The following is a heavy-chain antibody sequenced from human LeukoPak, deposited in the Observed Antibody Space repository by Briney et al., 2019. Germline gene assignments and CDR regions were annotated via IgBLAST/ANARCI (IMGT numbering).Heavy chain of an antibody. D-gene: IGHD2-2*01. Sequence: GGSLRLSCAASGFTFSSYAMHWVRQAPGKGLEWVAVISYDGSNKYYADSVKGRFTISRDNSKNTLYLQMNSLRTEDTAVYYCTKGRLKRIVLGPADYFDYWGQGTLVTVSS. J-gene: IGHJ4*02. V-gene: IGHV3-30*04. CDR1: GFTFSSYA. CDR3: TKGRLKRIVLGPADYFDY. CDR2: ISYDGSNK.